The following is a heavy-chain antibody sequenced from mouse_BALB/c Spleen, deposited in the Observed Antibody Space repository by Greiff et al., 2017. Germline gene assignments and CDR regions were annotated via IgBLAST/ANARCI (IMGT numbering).Heavy chain of an antibody. D-gene: IGHD3-1*01. CDR2: IYPGDGDT. J-gene: IGHJ3*01. CDR1: GYAFSSYW. V-gene: IGHV1-80*01. Sequence: QVQLQQSGAELVRPGSSVKISCKASGYAFSSYWMNWVKQRPGQGLEWIGQIYPGDGDTNYNGKFKGKATLTADKSSSTAYMQLSSLTSEDSAVYFCARNGARASAYWGQGTLVTVSA. CDR3: ARNGARASAY.